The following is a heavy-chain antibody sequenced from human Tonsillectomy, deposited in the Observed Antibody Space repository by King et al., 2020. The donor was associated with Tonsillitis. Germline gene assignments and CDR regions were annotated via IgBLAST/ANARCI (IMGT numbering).Heavy chain of an antibody. CDR3: ARLNGASFDY. CDR1: GFTFSSYD. Sequence: VQLVASGGGLVQPGGSLRLSCAASGFTFSSYDMHWVRQPTGKGLEWDSGIGTAGNTYYPGSVKGRFTISRENAKNSLYLHMNSLRAGDTAVYYCARLNGASFDYWGQGTLVTVSS. CDR2: IGTAGNT. J-gene: IGHJ4*02. D-gene: IGHD1-26*01. V-gene: IGHV3-13*01.